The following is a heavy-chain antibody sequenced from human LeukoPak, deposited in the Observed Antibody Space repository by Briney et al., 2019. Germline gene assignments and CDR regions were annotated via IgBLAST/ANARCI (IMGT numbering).Heavy chain of an antibody. J-gene: IGHJ4*02. CDR1: GGTFSSYA. CDR3: ARHSGWYVFDY. Sequence: AASVKVSCKASGGTFSSYAISWVRQAPGQGLEWMGGIIPIFGTANYAQKFQGRVTITADESTSTAYMELSSLRSEDMAVYYCARHSGWYVFDYWGQGTLVTVSS. V-gene: IGHV1-69*01. CDR2: IIPIFGTA. D-gene: IGHD6-19*01.